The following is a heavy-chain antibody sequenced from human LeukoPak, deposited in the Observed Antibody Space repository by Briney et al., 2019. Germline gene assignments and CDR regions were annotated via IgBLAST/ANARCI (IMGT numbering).Heavy chain of an antibody. D-gene: IGHD2/OR15-2a*01. J-gene: IGHJ4*02. CDR3: VRDLWGFDY. V-gene: IGHV3-64D*09. CDR2: ISDTGGSR. CDR1: GFTFSSHA. Sequence: PGESLRLSCSASGFTFSSHAMHWVREAPGRGLEFVAVISDTGGSRYSADSVKDRFTISRDNSKNTLYLQMSSLRPEDTAVYYCVRDLWGFDYWGQGTLVTVSS.